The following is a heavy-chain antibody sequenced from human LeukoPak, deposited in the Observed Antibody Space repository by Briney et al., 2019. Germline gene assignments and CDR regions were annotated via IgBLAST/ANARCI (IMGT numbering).Heavy chain of an antibody. CDR3: ARSSSEAPAAITMPVGTPGYFDL. Sequence: ASVKVSCKASGGTFSSYAISWVRQAPGQGLEWMGGIIPIFGTANYAQKFQGRVTITADESTSTAYMELSSLRSEDTAVYYCARSSSEAPAAITMPVGTPGYFDLWGRGTLVTVSS. J-gene: IGHJ2*01. V-gene: IGHV1-69*13. CDR2: IIPIFGTA. CDR1: GGTFSSYA. D-gene: IGHD3-22*01.